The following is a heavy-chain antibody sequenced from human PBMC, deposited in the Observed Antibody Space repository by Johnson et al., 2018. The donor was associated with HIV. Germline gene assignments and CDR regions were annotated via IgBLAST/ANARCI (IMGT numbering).Heavy chain of an antibody. CDR1: GFTFDDYG. V-gene: IGHV3-20*04. CDR2: ISWNGGYT. Sequence: VQLVESGGGVVRPGGSLRLSCAASGFTFDDYGMNWIRQFPGKGLEWVSGISWNGGYTTYADSVKGRFIISRDNAKNSLYLQMNCLRAEDTALYYCARSGGGAPDAFDIWGQGTMVTVSS. CDR3: ARSGGGAPDAFDI. J-gene: IGHJ3*02. D-gene: IGHD3-10*01.